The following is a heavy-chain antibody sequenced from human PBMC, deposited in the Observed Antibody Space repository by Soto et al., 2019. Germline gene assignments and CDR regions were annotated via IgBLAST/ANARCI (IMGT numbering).Heavy chain of an antibody. CDR1: GFTFSSYS. Sequence: PGGSLRLSCAASGFTFSSYSMNWVRQAPGKGLEWVSSISSSSSYIYYADSVKGRFTISRDNAKNSLYLQMNSLRAEDTAVYYCALNRPPRGPFDYWGQGTLVTVSS. V-gene: IGHV3-21*01. CDR3: ALNRPPRGPFDY. J-gene: IGHJ4*02. CDR2: ISSSSSYI. D-gene: IGHD3-10*01.